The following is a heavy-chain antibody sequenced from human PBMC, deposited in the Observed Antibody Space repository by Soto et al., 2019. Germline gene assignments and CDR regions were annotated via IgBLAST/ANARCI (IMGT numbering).Heavy chain of an antibody. CDR2: INHSGST. J-gene: IGHJ4*02. D-gene: IGHD6-13*01. CDR3: ARGMGEIIAAAGGDY. V-gene: IGHV4-34*01. CDR1: GGSFSGYY. Sequence: SETLSLTCAVYGGSFSGYYWSWIRQPPGKGLEWIGEINHSGSTNYNPSLKSRVTISVDTSKNQFSLKLSSVTAADTAVYYCARGMGEIIAAAGGDYWGQGTLVTVSS.